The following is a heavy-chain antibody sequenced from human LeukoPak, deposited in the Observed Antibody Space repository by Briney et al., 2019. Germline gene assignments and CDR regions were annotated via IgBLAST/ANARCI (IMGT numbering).Heavy chain of an antibody. CDR1: GGSLSNYY. J-gene: IGHJ6*02. V-gene: IGHV4-4*07. CDR3: GRTGIGSSYYYGMDV. D-gene: IGHD6-6*01. CDR2: VYTSGST. Sequence: SETLSLTCTVSGGSLSNYYWSWIRQPAGKGLEWIGRVYTSGSTNYNPSLKSRVTMSVDTSKNRFSLKLNSVTAADTAVYYCGRTGIGSSYYYGMDVWGQGTTVTVSS.